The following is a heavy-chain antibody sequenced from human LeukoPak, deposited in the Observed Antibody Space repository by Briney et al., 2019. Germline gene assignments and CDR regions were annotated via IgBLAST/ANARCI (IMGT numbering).Heavy chain of an antibody. V-gene: IGHV3-30*12. CDR2: IQYGGRNK. CDR3: GRGMRDYYGLDY. J-gene: IGHJ4*02. D-gene: IGHD3-10*01. Sequence: GGSLRLSCAAAGFTFSSYDMYWVRQAPGKGLEWVASIQYGGRNKYYADSVKGRFTISRDNSKNTLYLQMNSLTVEDTAVYYCGRGMRDYYGLDYWGQGILVTVSS. CDR1: GFTFSSYD.